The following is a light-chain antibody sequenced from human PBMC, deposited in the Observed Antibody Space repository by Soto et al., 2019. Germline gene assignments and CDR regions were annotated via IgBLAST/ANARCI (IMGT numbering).Light chain of an antibody. CDR1: RRDVGGYNY. J-gene: IGLJ1*01. CDR2: EVS. Sequence: QSLVTQPPPPSRSPGQSVTISCTWNRRDVGGYNYVSWYQQHPGKAPKLMIYEVSKRPSGVPDRFSGSKSGNTASLTVSGLQAEDEADYYCSSYAGLRGVFGTGTKVTVL. V-gene: IGLV2-8*01. CDR3: SSYAGLRGV.